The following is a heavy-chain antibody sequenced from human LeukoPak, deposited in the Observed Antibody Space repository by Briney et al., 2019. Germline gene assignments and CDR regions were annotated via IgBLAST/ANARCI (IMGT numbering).Heavy chain of an antibody. Sequence: GGSLRLSCAASGFTFSSYSMSWVRQAPGKGLEWVSSISSGSTYIYYADSMKGRFTISRDNAKNSLYLQMDTLRAEDTAVYYCARDRIYSGIYHDTFDIWGHGTMVTVSS. CDR3: ARDRIYSGIYHDTFDI. D-gene: IGHD1-26*01. CDR2: ISSGSTYI. V-gene: IGHV3-21*01. J-gene: IGHJ3*02. CDR1: GFTFSSYS.